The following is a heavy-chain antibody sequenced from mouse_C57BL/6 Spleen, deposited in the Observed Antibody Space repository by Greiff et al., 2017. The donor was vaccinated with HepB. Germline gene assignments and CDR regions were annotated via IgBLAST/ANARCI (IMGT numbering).Heavy chain of an antibody. CDR1: GYAFSSSW. J-gene: IGHJ2*01. CDR2: IYPGDGDT. CDR3: ARNPYDGYGFDY. D-gene: IGHD2-3*01. V-gene: IGHV1-82*01. Sequence: QVQLQQSGPELVKPGASVKISCKASGYAFSSSWMNWVKQRPGKGLEWIGRIYPGDGDTNYNGKFKGKATLTADKSSNTAYLQLSSLTSEDSAVYFCARNPYDGYGFDYWGQGTTLTVSS.